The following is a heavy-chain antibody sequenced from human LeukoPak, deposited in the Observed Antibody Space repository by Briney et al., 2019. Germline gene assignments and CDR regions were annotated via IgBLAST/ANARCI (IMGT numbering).Heavy chain of an antibody. D-gene: IGHD3-22*01. CDR1: GGSFSGYY. Sequence: PSETLSLTCAVYGGSFSGYYWSWIRQPPGKGLEWTGEINHSGSTNYNPSLKSRVTISVDTSKNQFSLKLSSVTAADTAVYYCARAHYYDSSGYSIAAHFDYWGQGTLVTVSS. J-gene: IGHJ4*02. CDR3: ARAHYYDSSGYSIAAHFDY. CDR2: INHSGST. V-gene: IGHV4-34*01.